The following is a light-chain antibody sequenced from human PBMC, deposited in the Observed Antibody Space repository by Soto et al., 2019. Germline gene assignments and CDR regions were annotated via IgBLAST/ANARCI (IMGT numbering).Light chain of an antibody. V-gene: IGKV1-5*01. CDR3: QQYDSYSAT. J-gene: IGKJ3*01. CDR1: QISDDF. Sequence: DIQMTQSPSTLSASVGDRVTITCRTSQISDDFLAWFQQKPGKAPKLLVLDTSKLAGGVPSRFSGSTSGSDFTLSISGLQADDFGTYYCQQYDSYSATFGPGTKVEIK. CDR2: DTS.